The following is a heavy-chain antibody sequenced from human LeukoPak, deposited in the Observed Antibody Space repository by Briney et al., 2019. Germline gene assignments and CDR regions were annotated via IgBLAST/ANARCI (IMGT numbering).Heavy chain of an antibody. CDR1: GFTLSSYE. Sequence: PGRSLRLSCTASGFTLSSYEMYWVRQAPGKGLEWVSYISSSGSTKYYADSVKGRFTISRDNAKNSLYLQMNSLRAEDTAVYYCARDSSSPYWGQGTLVTVSS. CDR3: ARDSSSPY. CDR2: ISSSGSTK. J-gene: IGHJ4*02. D-gene: IGHD2-2*01. V-gene: IGHV3-48*03.